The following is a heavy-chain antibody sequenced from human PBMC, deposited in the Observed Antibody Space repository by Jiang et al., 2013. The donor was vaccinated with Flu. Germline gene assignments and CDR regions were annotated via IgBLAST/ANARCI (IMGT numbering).Heavy chain of an antibody. Sequence: GPGLVKPSETLSLTCTVSGGSISSSSYYWGWIRQPPGKGLEWIGSIYYSGSTYYNPSLKSRVTISVDTSKNQFSLKLSSVTAADTAVYYCARLKWFGLNWFDPWGQETWSPSPQ. V-gene: IGHV4-39*01. CDR3: ARLKWFGLNWFDP. CDR1: GGSISSSSYY. CDR2: IYYSGST. J-gene: IGHJ5*02. D-gene: IGHD3-10*01.